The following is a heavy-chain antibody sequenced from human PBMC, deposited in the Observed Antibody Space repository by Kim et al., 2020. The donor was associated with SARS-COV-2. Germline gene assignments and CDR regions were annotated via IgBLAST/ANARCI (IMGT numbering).Heavy chain of an antibody. Sequence: GGSLRLSCAASGFTFSNAWMSWVRQAPGKGLEWVGRIKSKTDGGTTDYAAPVKGRFTISRDDSKNTLYLQMNSLKTEDTAVYYCTTDLGYYDSSGYSENWFDTWGQGTLVTVSA. CDR2: IKSKTDGGTT. CDR1: GFTFSNAW. D-gene: IGHD3-22*01. CDR3: TTDLGYYDSSGYSENWFDT. V-gene: IGHV3-15*01. J-gene: IGHJ5*02.